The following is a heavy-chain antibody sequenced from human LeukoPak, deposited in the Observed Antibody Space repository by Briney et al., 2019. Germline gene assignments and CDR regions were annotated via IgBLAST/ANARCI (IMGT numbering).Heavy chain of an antibody. Sequence: GGSLRLSCAASGFTFSSYAMSWVRQAPGKGLEWVSAISGSGGSTYYADSVKGRFAISRDNSKNTLYLQMNSLRAEDTAVYYCARDYGDYAFFDYWGQGTLVTVSS. CDR2: ISGSGGST. CDR1: GFTFSSYA. D-gene: IGHD4-17*01. V-gene: IGHV3-23*01. J-gene: IGHJ4*02. CDR3: ARDYGDYAFFDY.